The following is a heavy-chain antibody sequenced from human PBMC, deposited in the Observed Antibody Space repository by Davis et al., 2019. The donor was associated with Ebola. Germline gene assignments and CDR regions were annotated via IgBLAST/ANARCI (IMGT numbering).Heavy chain of an antibody. V-gene: IGHV3-23*01. CDR3: AKDRLSVYAIDNWFDP. CDR1: GFTFSSYA. D-gene: IGHD2-8*01. Sequence: GGFLRLSCAASGFTFSSYAMSWVRQAPGKGLEWVSAISGSGGSTYYADSVKGRFTISRDNSKNTLYLQMNSLRAEDTAVYYCAKDRLSVYAIDNWFDPWGQGTLVTVSS. J-gene: IGHJ5*02. CDR2: ISGSGGST.